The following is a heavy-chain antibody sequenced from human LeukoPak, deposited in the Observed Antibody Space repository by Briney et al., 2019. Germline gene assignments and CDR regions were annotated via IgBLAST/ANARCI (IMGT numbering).Heavy chain of an antibody. V-gene: IGHV1-2*02. Sequence: AXVKVSCKASGYTFTAYYIHWVRQAPGQGLEWMGWINPNSGGTNYAQKFQGRVPMTSDTSISTAYMELSSLRSDDTAVYYCAREGQYCGSTTCYTGFDFWGQGTLVTVSS. CDR3: AREGQYCGSTTCYTGFDF. CDR2: INPNSGGT. CDR1: GYTFTAYY. J-gene: IGHJ4*02. D-gene: IGHD2-2*02.